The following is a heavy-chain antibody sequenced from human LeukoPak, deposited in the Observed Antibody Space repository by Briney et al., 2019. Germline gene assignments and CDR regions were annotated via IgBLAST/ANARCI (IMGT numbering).Heavy chain of an antibody. J-gene: IGHJ4*02. V-gene: IGHV1-2*02. Sequence: ASVKVSCKASGYTFSGYYMHWVRQAPGQGHEWMGWISPKSGDTNYAQNFQGRVTMTRDTSISTAYMELSRLTSDDTAVYYCARGRDNTTSPAIDYWRQGTLVTVSS. CDR3: ARGRDNTTSPAIDY. D-gene: IGHD2-2*01. CDR1: GYTFSGYY. CDR2: ISPKSGDT.